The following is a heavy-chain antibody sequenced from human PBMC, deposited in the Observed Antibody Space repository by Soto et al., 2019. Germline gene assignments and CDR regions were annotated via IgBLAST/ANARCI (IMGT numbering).Heavy chain of an antibody. CDR3: ASGWMAAFDN. D-gene: IGHD2-2*03. V-gene: IGHV4-59*11. CDR2: IYYSGST. CDR1: GDSIKTHY. J-gene: IGHJ4*02. Sequence: SETLSLTCNVTGDSIKTHYWSWIRQAPGKGLEWIGYIYYSGSTLYNPSLKRRVTISADTAKNQFSLRLTSLTAADTAVYYCASGWMAAFDNWVQGTLVTVSS.